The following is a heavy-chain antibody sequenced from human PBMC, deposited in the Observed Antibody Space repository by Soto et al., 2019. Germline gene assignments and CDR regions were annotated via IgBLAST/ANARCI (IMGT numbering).Heavy chain of an antibody. CDR1: GFTFSSYA. J-gene: IGHJ4*02. CDR3: ATVIVGATYSYYFDY. Sequence: GGSLRLSCAASGFTFSSYAMSWVRQAPGKGLEWVSAISGSGGSTYYADSVKGRFTISRDNSKNTLYLQMNSLRAEDTAVYYCATVIVGATYSYYFDYWGQGTLVTVSS. V-gene: IGHV3-23*01. D-gene: IGHD1-26*01. CDR2: ISGSGGST.